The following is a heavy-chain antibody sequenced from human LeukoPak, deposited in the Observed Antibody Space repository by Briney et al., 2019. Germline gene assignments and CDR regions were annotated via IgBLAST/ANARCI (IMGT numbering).Heavy chain of an antibody. CDR2: IWYDGSNK. CDR1: GFTFSSYV. D-gene: IGHD6-13*01. CDR3: AKSEVAAAPDY. V-gene: IGHV3-33*06. J-gene: IGHJ4*02. Sequence: PGGSLRLSCAASGFTFSSYVMHWVRQAPGKGLEWVAVIWYDGSNKYYADSVKGRLTISRDNSKTTLYLQMNSLRAEDTAVYYCAKSEVAAAPDYWGQGTLVTVSS.